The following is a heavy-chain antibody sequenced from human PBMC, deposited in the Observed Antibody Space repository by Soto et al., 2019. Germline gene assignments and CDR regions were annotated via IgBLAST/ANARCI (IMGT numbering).Heavy chain of an antibody. D-gene: IGHD1-26*01. Sequence: EVQLVESGGGVVQPGGSLRLSCAASGFSFSRHWMHWVRQVPGQGLKWVSRIDNAGVGTSYADSVKGRFTMSRDNAKNNLYLPEEDLEVEETGLFFFARMGGFDPKHGLRGQGALVTVSS. CDR1: GFSFSRHW. CDR3: ARMGGFDPKHGL. V-gene: IGHV3-74*01. J-gene: IGHJ4*02. CDR2: IDNAGVGT.